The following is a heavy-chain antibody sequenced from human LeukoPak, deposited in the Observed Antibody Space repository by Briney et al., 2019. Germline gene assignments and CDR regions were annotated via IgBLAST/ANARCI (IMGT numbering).Heavy chain of an antibody. Sequence: PGGSLRLSCAASGFTFSDYYMSWIRQAPGKGLEWVSYISSSSSYTNYADSVKGRFTISRDNAKNSLYLQMNSVRAEDTAVYYCASGRYSNYFDYWGQGTLVTVSS. CDR1: GFTFSDYY. CDR2: ISSSSSYT. D-gene: IGHD4-11*01. J-gene: IGHJ4*02. V-gene: IGHV3-11*06. CDR3: ASGRYSNYFDY.